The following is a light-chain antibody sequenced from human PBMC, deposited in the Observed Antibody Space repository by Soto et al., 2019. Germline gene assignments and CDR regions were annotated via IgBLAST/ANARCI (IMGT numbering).Light chain of an antibody. CDR3: QQYHDWPPLT. J-gene: IGKJ4*01. Sequence: EIVMTQSPATLSVSPGERATLSCRASQSVSSNLAWYQQKPGQAPRLLIYGASTRAAGFPARFSGRGSGTEFTLTIRRLQSEDFSVYYCQQYHDWPPLTFGGGTKVEIK. CDR2: GAS. CDR1: QSVSSN. V-gene: IGKV3-15*01.